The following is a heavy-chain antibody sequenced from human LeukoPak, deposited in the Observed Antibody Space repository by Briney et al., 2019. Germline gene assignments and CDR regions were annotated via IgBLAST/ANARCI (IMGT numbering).Heavy chain of an antibody. CDR1: GFTFSDTW. J-gene: IGHJ4*02. D-gene: IGHD4/OR15-4a*01. V-gene: IGHV3-74*01. Sequence: GGSLRLSCAASGFTFSDTWMHWVRQAPGEGLVWVSRIRSDGSDTRYAESVKGRFTISRDNSKNTLYLQMNSLRAEDTAVYYCARRAGAYSHPYDYWGQGTLVTVSS. CDR3: ARRAGAYSHPYDY. CDR2: IRSDGSDT.